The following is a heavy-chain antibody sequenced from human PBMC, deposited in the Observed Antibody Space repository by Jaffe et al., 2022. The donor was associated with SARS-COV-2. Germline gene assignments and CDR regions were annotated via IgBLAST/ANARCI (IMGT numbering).Heavy chain of an antibody. D-gene: IGHD3-10*01. J-gene: IGHJ4*02. V-gene: IGHV3-7*01. CDR2: TKQDGSER. CDR1: GFRFSDYW. Sequence: EVQLVESGGGLVQPGGSLRLSCAASGFRFSDYWMTWVRQAPGKGLEWVANTKQDGSERNYVDSVKGRFSIFRDNAKASLYLQLSSLRVEDTAVYYCARMTTGSYHFERWGQGTLVTVSS. CDR3: ARMTTGSYHFER.